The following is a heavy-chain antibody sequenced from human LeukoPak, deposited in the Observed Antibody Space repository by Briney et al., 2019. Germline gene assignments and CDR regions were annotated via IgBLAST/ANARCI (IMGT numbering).Heavy chain of an antibody. CDR1: GYTFTNYG. J-gene: IGHJ1*01. CDR2: ISAYNGYT. V-gene: IGHV1-18*01. D-gene: IGHD4-11*01. CDR3: ARDKAITTERTQYFHH. Sequence: ASVKVSCKASGYTFTNYGVSWVRQAPGQGLEWMGWISAYNGYTNYAQKFQFRVTMTTDTSTSTAYMELRGLTSDDTAVYYCARDKAITTERTQYFHHWGQGTLVTVSS.